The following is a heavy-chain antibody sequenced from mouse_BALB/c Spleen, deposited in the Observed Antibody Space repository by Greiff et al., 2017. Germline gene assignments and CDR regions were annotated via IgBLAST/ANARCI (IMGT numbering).Heavy chain of an antibody. D-gene: IGHD1-1*01. V-gene: IGHV1S29*02. Sequence: VQLQQSGPELVKPGASVKISCKASGYTFTDYNMHWVKQSHGKSLEWIGYIYPYNGGTGYNQKFKSKATLTVDNSSSTAYMELRSLTSEDSAVYYGARWGTTVVAGDYWGQGTTLTVSS. J-gene: IGHJ2*01. CDR1: GYTFTDYN. CDR3: ARWGTTVVAGDY. CDR2: IYPYNGGT.